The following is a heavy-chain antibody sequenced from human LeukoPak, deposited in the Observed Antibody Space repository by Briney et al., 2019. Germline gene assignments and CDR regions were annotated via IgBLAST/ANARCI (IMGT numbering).Heavy chain of an antibody. Sequence: SETLSLTCTVSGYSISRGYHWGWIRQPPGKGLEWIGGIHHSGSTYYNPSLKSRVTISVDTSKNQFSLKLSSVTAADTAVYYCARDAPPCGGDCYYFDYWGQGTLVTVSS. J-gene: IGHJ4*02. CDR1: GYSISRGYH. D-gene: IGHD2-21*02. V-gene: IGHV4-38-2*02. CDR2: IHHSGST. CDR3: ARDAPPCGGDCYYFDY.